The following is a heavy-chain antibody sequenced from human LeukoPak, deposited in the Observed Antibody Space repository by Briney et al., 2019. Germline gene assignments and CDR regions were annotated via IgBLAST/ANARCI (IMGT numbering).Heavy chain of an antibody. CDR2: IYTSGST. V-gene: IGHV4-61*02. Sequence: SETLSLTCTVSGGSISSGSYYWSWIRQPAGKGLEWIGRIYTSGSTNYNPSLKSRVTISVDTSKNQFSLKLSSVTAADTAVYYCARVSGDGYVDYWGQGTLVTVSS. J-gene: IGHJ4*02. CDR1: GGSISSGSYY. CDR3: ARVSGDGYVDY. D-gene: IGHD5-24*01.